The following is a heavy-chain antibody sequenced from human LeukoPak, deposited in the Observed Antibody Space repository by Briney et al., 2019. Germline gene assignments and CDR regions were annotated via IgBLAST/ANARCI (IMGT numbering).Heavy chain of an antibody. D-gene: IGHD5-18*01. CDR3: VQRAPAPVDTYDY. J-gene: IGHJ4*02. CDR2: ISSNGGST. V-gene: IGHV3-64D*06. CDR1: GFTFSSYA. Sequence: PGGSLRLSCSASGFTFSSYAMHWVRQAPGKGLEYVSAISSNGGSTYYADSVKGRFTISRDNSKNTLYLQMSSLRPEDTAVYYCVQRAPAPVDTYDYWGQGTLVTVSS.